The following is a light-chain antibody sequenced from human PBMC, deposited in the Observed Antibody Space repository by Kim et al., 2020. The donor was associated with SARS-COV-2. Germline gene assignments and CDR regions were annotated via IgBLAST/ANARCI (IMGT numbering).Light chain of an antibody. CDR1: KLGDKY. CDR2: QDS. CDR3: QAWDSSTVV. J-gene: IGLJ2*01. Sequence: SVSPGQTASITCSGDKLGDKYASWYQQKPGQSPVLVIYQDSKRPSGIPERFSRSNSGNTATLTISGTQAMDEADYYCQAWDSSTVVFGGGTQLTVL. V-gene: IGLV3-1*01.